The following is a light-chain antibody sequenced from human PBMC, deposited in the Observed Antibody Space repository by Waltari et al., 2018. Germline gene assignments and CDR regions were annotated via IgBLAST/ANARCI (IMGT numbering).Light chain of an antibody. V-gene: IGKV1-33*01. CDR3: QHYNNLPYT. CDR1: KDIRKN. CDR2: DAS. J-gene: IGKJ2*01. Sequence: IQMTQSPSSLSASIGDRVTITGRASKDIRKNLSWFQERPGKAPKLLIYDASNLEAGVPSRFSGTGSGTDFSLTISSLQPEDSATYYCQHYNNLPYTFSRGTKLQIK.